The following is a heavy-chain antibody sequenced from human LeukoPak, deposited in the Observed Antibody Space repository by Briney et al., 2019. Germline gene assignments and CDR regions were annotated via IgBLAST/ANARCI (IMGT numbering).Heavy chain of an antibody. CDR2: IYYSGST. CDR1: GGSISSYY. CDR3: ARVVGSGAWFDP. Sequence: PSETLSLTWTVSGGSISSYYWSWIRQPPGKGLEWIGYIYYSGSTNYNPSLKSRVTISVDTSKNQFSLKLSSVTAADTAVYYCARVVGSGAWFDPWGQGTLVTVSS. V-gene: IGHV4-59*01. D-gene: IGHD3-10*01. J-gene: IGHJ5*02.